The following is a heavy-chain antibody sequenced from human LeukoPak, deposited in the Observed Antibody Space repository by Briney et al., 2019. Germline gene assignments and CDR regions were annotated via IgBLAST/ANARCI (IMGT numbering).Heavy chain of an antibody. V-gene: IGHV1-2*02. CDR1: GYTFTGYY. CDR2: INPNSGGT. Sequence: GASVKVSCKASGYTFTGYYIHWVRQAPGQGLEWMGCINPNSGGTNYAQKFQGRVTMTRDTSISTAYMELSRLRSDDTAVYYCARDFLGDCSGGSCYYYYYGMDVWGQGTTVTVSS. J-gene: IGHJ6*02. CDR3: ARDFLGDCSGGSCYYYYYGMDV. D-gene: IGHD2-15*01.